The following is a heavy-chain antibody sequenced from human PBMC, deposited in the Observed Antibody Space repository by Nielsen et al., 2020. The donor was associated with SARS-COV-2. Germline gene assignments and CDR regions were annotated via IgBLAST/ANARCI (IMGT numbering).Heavy chain of an antibody. Sequence: GSLRLSCTVSGGSISSSSYYWGWIRQPPGKGLEWIGSIYYSGSTYYNPSLKSRVTISVDTSKNQFSLKLSSVTAADTAVYYCASRAARYFDWAFDYWGQGTLVTVSS. CDR1: GGSISSSSYY. V-gene: IGHV4-39*01. CDR3: ASRAARYFDWAFDY. J-gene: IGHJ4*02. D-gene: IGHD3-9*01. CDR2: IYYSGST.